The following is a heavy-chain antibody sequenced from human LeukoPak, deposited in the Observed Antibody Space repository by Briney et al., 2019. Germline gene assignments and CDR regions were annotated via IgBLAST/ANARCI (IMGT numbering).Heavy chain of an antibody. CDR3: SRDSYYDYVWGSYRIPFDY. J-gene: IGHJ4*02. D-gene: IGHD3-16*02. Sequence: GGSLRLSCTASGFTFSSYSMNWVRQAPGKGLEWVSYISSSSSTIYYADSVKGRFTISRDNAKNSLYLQMNSLRAEDTAVYYWSRDSYYDYVWGSYRIPFDYWGQGTLVTVS. CDR2: ISSSSSTI. CDR1: GFTFSSYS. V-gene: IGHV3-48*01.